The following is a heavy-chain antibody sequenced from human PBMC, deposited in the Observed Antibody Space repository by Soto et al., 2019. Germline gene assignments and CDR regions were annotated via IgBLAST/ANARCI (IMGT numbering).Heavy chain of an antibody. Sequence: PGESLKISCKGSGYSFTSYWIGWVRQMPGKGLEWMGIIYPGDSDTRYSPSFQGQVTISADKSISTAYLQWSSLKASDTAMYYCARSRYSSSSDYYYYYGMDVWGQGTTVTVSS. J-gene: IGHJ6*02. CDR3: ARSRYSSSSDYYYYYGMDV. CDR1: GYSFTSYW. CDR2: IYPGDSDT. V-gene: IGHV5-51*01. D-gene: IGHD6-6*01.